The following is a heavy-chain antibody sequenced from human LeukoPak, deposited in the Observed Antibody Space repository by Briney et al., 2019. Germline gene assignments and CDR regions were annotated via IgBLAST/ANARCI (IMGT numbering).Heavy chain of an antibody. CDR2: INYSGST. V-gene: IGHV4-30-4*01. CDR3: ARYGSGSTWFDP. CDR1: GGSISSDNYP. D-gene: IGHD3-10*01. J-gene: IGHJ5*02. Sequence: PSETLSLTCTVSGGSISSDNYPWSWIRQPPGKGLEWIGYINYSGSTYYNPSLKSRVTISVDTSTYHFSLKLSSVTAADTAVYYCARYGSGSTWFDPCGQGTLVTVSS.